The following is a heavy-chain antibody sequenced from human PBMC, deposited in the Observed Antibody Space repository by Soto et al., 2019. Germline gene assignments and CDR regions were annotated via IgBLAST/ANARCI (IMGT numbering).Heavy chain of an antibody. CDR1: GYTFTSYD. V-gene: IGHV1-8*01. D-gene: IGHD1-26*01. CDR2: MNPNSGNT. CDR3: ARGSSPYYDVYYYYGMDV. J-gene: IGHJ6*02. Sequence: ASVKVSCKASGYTFTSYDINWVRQATGQGLEWMGWMNPNSGNTGYAQKFQGRVTMTRNTSISTAYMELSSLRSEDTAVYYCARGSSPYYDVYYYYGMDVWGQGTTVTV.